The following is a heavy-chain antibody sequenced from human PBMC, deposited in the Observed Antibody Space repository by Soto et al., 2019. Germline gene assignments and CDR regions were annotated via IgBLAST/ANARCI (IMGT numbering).Heavy chain of an antibody. D-gene: IGHD2-15*01. J-gene: IGHJ6*02. CDR1: GYTFSDFD. Sequence: QAHLEQSGAELKRPGASVKVSCKASGYTFSDFDINWLRQASGQGAEWLGWMNAKSGDTFVPQRLQGKFHMPWATPLSTAYMEVGSLTADGTAIYYCARGNPFNYSGFDVWGQGTTVAVSS. CDR2: MNAKSGDT. V-gene: IGHV1-8*01. CDR3: ARGNPFNYSGFDV.